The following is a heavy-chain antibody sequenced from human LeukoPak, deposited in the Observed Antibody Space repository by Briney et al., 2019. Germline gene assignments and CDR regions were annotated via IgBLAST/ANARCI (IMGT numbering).Heavy chain of an antibody. CDR1: GFTFSTYA. D-gene: IGHD4-17*01. Sequence: KPGGSLRLSCAASGFTFSTYAMHWVRQAPGKGLEWVAVIWSDSTNKYYADSVRGRFTISRDNSKNTLYLQMSSLRAEDTAMHYCARDRLTTVTTFHFDYWGQGTLVTVSS. CDR3: ARDRLTTVTTFHFDY. V-gene: IGHV3-33*01. CDR2: IWSDSTNK. J-gene: IGHJ4*02.